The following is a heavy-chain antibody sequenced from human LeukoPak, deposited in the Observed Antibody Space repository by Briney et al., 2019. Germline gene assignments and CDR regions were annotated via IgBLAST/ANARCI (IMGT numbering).Heavy chain of an antibody. J-gene: IGHJ4*02. D-gene: IGHD2-2*01. CDR3: AKGGYCISTICYTIGGPIDY. Sequence: PGGSLRLSCAASGFTFSSYGMHWVRQAPGKGLEWVAFTRYNGSDKYNADSLKGRFTISRDNSKNTLYLQMNSLRAEDTALYYCAKGGYCISTICYTIGGPIDYWGQGTLVTVSS. V-gene: IGHV3-30*02. CDR2: TRYNGSDK. CDR1: GFTFSSYG.